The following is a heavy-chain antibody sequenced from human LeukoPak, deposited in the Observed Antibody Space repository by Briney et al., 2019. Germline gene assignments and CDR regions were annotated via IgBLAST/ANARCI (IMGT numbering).Heavy chain of an antibody. CDR2: IYYSGTT. J-gene: IGHJ4*02. D-gene: IGHD3-16*02. CDR3: ARPSSKWGSDPFDY. V-gene: IGHV4-39*01. CDR1: GGSISSSSYY. Sequence: PSETLSLTCTVSGGSISSSSYYWGWIRQPPGKGLEWIGNIYYSGTTYYNPSLKSRVTISVDTSKNQFSLKLSSVTAADTAVYSCARPSSKWGSDPFDYWGQGTLVTVSS.